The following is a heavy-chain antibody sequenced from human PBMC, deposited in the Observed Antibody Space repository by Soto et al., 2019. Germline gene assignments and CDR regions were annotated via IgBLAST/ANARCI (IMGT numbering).Heavy chain of an antibody. J-gene: IGHJ4*02. CDR3: ARDTAVGLFDY. Sequence: QVQLVQSGDEVKKPGASVKDSCKASDYTFTSYGISWMRQAPGQRLEWMGWISAYNGNTNYAQKLQGRVTMTTDTSTSTAYMELRSLRSDDTAVYYCARDTAVGLFDYWGQGTLVTVSS. CDR2: ISAYNGNT. D-gene: IGHD1-26*01. CDR1: DYTFTSYG. V-gene: IGHV1-18*01.